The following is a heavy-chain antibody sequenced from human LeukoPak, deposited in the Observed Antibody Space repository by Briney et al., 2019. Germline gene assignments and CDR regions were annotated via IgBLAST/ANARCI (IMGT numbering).Heavy chain of an antibody. Sequence: GGSLRLSCAASGFTFDDYAMHWVRQAPGKGLEWVSGISWNSGSIGYADSVKGRFTISRDNAKNSLYLQMNSLRAEDTALYYCAKDTGGSGIKGVDYWGQGTLVTVSS. V-gene: IGHV3-9*01. CDR2: ISWNSGSI. CDR3: AKDTGGSGIKGVDY. CDR1: GFTFDDYA. D-gene: IGHD3-16*01. J-gene: IGHJ4*02.